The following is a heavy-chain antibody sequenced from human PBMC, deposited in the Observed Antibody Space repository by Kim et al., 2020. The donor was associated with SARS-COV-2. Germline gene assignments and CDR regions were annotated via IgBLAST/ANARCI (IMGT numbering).Heavy chain of an antibody. J-gene: IGHJ6*02. D-gene: IGHD3-10*01. Sequence: GGSLRLSCAASGFTFSVSAVHWVRQASGKGLEWVGRIRSKANSYAAAYAASVKGRFTISRDDSKNTAYLQMNSLKTEDTAVYYCTRPIGSEISYDYYYAMDVWGQGTTVTVSS. CDR2: IRSKANSYAA. V-gene: IGHV3-73*01. CDR3: TRPIGSEISYDYYYAMDV. CDR1: GFTFSVSA.